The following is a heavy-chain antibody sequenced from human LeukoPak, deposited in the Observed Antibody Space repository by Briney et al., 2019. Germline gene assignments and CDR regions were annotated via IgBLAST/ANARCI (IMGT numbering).Heavy chain of an antibody. Sequence: SETLSLTCTVSGGSISSYYWSWIRQPPGKGLEWIGYIYYSGSTNYNPSLKGRVTISVDTSKNQLYLKLNSVTAADTAVYYCARDSRGYYDSSGYFDHWGQGTLVTVSS. CDR3: ARDSRGYYDSSGYFDH. CDR2: IYYSGST. V-gene: IGHV4-59*01. D-gene: IGHD3-22*01. CDR1: GGSISSYY. J-gene: IGHJ4*02.